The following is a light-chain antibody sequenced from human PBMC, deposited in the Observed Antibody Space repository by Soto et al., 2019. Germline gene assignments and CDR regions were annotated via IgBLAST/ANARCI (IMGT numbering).Light chain of an antibody. CDR2: AAS. J-gene: IGKJ3*01. V-gene: IGKV1-27*01. CDR3: QRYSSVPV. CDR1: QDIRNF. Sequence: DIQMTQSPTSLSASVGDRVTITCRASQDIRNFVAWYQQKPGKAPKLLIYAASTLQSGVPSRFSGSGSGTDFNLTINRLQPEDVATYSCQRYSSVPVFGPGTKVEIK.